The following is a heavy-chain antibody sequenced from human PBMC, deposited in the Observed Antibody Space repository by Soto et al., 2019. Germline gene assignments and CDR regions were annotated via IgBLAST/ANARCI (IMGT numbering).Heavy chain of an antibody. CDR1: GGSISSGGYY. J-gene: IGHJ4*02. V-gene: IGHV4-31*03. D-gene: IGHD5-18*01. Sequence: QVQLQESGPGLVKPSQTLSLTCTVSGGSISSGGYYWSWIRQHPGKGLEWIGYIYYSGSTYYNPSLKRRVTISVDSSKVPISLKRSSVTAADSAVYYCERSGYGYGPNPLLYWGQGALVTVSS. CDR2: IYYSGST. CDR3: ERSGYGYGPNPLLY.